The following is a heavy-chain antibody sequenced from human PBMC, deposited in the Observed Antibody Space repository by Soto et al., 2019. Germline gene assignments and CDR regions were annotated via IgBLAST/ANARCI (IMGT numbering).Heavy chain of an antibody. CDR1: GGSFSGYY. D-gene: IGHD2-2*03. Sequence: QVQLQQLGAGLLKPSETLSLTCAGYGGSFSGYYWSWIRQPTGKGLEWIGEINHSGSTNYNPSLKSLFTISVATSKNQFSMKLSSVTAADTAVYYCARGRSGMDIVVVPAASGMDVWGQSTTVTASS. CDR3: ARGRSGMDIVVVPAASGMDV. CDR2: INHSGST. J-gene: IGHJ6*02. V-gene: IGHV4-34*01.